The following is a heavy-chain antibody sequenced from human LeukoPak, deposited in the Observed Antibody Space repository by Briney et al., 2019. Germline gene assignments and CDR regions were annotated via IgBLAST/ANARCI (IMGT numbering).Heavy chain of an antibody. Sequence: ALVKVSCKASGYTFTSYGISWVRQAPGQGLEWMGWISAYNGNTNHAQKLQGRVTMTTDTSTSTAYMELRSLRSDDTAVYYCARLPDYYYYYMDVWGKGTTVTVSS. CDR2: ISAYNGNT. CDR1: GYTFTSYG. J-gene: IGHJ6*03. CDR3: ARLPDYYYYYMDV. V-gene: IGHV1-18*01. D-gene: IGHD2-2*01.